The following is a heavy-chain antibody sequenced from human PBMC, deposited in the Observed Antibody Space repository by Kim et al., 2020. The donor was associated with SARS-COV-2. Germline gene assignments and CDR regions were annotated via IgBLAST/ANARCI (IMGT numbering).Heavy chain of an antibody. V-gene: IGHV4-4*02. J-gene: IGHJ4*02. Sequence: SETLSLTCAVSGGSISSSNWWRWVRQPPGKGLEWIGEIYHSGSTNYNPSLKSRVTISVDKSKNQFSLKLSSVTAADTAVYYCARVEIFGVVIPSHFDYWGQGTLVTVSS. CDR2: IYHSGST. D-gene: IGHD3-3*01. CDR1: GGSISSSNW. CDR3: ARVEIFGVVIPSHFDY.